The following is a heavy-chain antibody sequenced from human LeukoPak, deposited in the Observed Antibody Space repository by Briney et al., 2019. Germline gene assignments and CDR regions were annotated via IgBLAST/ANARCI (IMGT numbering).Heavy chain of an antibody. CDR3: AKVEGPYNYFDY. CDR2: ISGIGDST. Sequence: QPGGSLRLSCAASGFPFSSYAMSWVRQAPGKGLEWVSSISGIGDSTYYADSVKGRFTISRDNSKNTLYLQMNSLRAEDTAVYYCAKVEGPYNYFDYWGQGTLVTVSS. V-gene: IGHV3-23*01. CDR1: GFPFSSYA. J-gene: IGHJ4*02. D-gene: IGHD2-2*02.